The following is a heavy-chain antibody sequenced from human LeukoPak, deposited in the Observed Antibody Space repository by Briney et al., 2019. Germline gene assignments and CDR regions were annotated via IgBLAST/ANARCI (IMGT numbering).Heavy chain of an antibody. D-gene: IGHD4-17*01. J-gene: IGHJ1*01. V-gene: IGHV4-59*01. CDR2: IYYSGST. CDR1: GGSISSYY. CDR3: AREEGYGDWQH. Sequence: SETLSLTCTVSGGSISSYYWSWIRQPPGKGLEWIGYIYYSGSTNYNPSLKSRVTISVDTSKKQCSLKLSSVTAADTAVYYCAREEGYGDWQHWGQGTLVTVSS.